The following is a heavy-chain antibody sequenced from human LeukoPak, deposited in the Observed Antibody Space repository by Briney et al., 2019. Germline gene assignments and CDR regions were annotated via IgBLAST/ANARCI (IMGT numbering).Heavy chain of an antibody. CDR2: INYSGYT. V-gene: IGHV4-34*01. D-gene: IGHD1-26*01. J-gene: IGHJ4*02. CDR3: ARVGSTPAKFDY. CDR1: GVSFGRYS. Sequence: SETLSLTCAVSGVSFGRYSWSWIRQTPEKGLEWIGEINYSGYTKYNPSLKSRVAMSVDTSKNQFSPNLRSMTVADTGLYFCARVGSTPAKFDYWGQGTQVAASS.